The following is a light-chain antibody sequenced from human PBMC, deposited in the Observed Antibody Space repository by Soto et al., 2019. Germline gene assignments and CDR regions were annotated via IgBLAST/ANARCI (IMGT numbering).Light chain of an antibody. CDR3: GTWDSSLSAVV. J-gene: IGLJ2*01. V-gene: IGLV1-51*01. CDR2: DNN. Sequence: QSVLTQPPSVSAAPGQTVTISCSGSSSNTGNNYVSWYQHLPGTAPKLLIYDNNKRPSGIPDRFSGSKSGASATLGVTGLQTGDEADYYCGTWDSSLSAVVFGGGTKLTVL. CDR1: SSNTGNNY.